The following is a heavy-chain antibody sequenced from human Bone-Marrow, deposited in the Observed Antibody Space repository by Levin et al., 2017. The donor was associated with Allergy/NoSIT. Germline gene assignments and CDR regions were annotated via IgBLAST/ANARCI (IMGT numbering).Heavy chain of an antibody. D-gene: IGHD2-2*01. CDR1: GGSISTYY. V-gene: IGHV4-59*01. CDR3: TRVYCSSTSCYALDT. Sequence: SETLSLTCSVSGGSISTYYWSWIRQPPGKGLEWIGYLYSSGNTNYNLSLKSRFTISVDTSKNQFSLKLSSVPAADTAVYYCTRVYCSSTSCYALDTWGQGTLVTVAS. CDR2: LYSSGNT. J-gene: IGHJ5*02.